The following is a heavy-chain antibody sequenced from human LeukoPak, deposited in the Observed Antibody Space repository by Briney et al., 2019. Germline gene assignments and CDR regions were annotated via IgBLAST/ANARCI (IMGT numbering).Heavy chain of an antibody. V-gene: IGHV1-2*02. CDR3: ARRMGSKLTKYDVFDS. Sequence: ASVKVSCKASEYTFMDYYIQWVRQAPGQGLEWMGWINPNSGGTTPSQKFQDRVTLATDTSVSTAYMELTWLTSDDTAVYYCARRMGSKLTKYDVFDSWGQGTLVTVS. D-gene: IGHD3-16*01. CDR2: INPNSGGT. J-gene: IGHJ4*03. CDR1: EYTFMDYY.